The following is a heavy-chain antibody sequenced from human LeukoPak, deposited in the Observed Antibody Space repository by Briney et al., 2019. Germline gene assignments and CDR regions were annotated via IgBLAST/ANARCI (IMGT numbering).Heavy chain of an antibody. J-gene: IGHJ5*02. CDR1: GGSISRYY. D-gene: IGHD6-13*01. Sequence: PSETLSLTCTVSGGSISRYYWSWIRQPPGKGLEWIGYIYYSGSTNYNPSLKSRVTISVDTSKNQFSLKLSSVTAADTAVYYCARLQQLVPSWFDPWGQGTLVTVSS. V-gene: IGHV4-59*01. CDR2: IYYSGST. CDR3: ARLQQLVPSWFDP.